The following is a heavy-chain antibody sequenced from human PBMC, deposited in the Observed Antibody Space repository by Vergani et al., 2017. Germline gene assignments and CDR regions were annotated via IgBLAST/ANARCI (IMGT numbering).Heavy chain of an antibody. CDR3: ARVGVRWFGEWQYAFDI. D-gene: IGHD3-10*01. CDR1: GGTFSSYA. J-gene: IGHJ3*02. Sequence: QVQLVQSGAEVKKPGSSVKVSCKASGGTFSSYAISWVRQAPGQGLAWMGGIIPIFGTANYAQKFQGRVTITADEYTSTAYMELSSLRSEDTAVYYCARVGVRWFGEWQYAFDIWGQGTMVTVSS. V-gene: IGHV1-69*01. CDR2: IIPIFGTA.